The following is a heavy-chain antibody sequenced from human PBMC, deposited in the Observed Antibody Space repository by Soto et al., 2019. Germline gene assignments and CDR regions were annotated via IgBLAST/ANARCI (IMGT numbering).Heavy chain of an antibody. J-gene: IGHJ6*02. CDR1: GGSISSGGYY. D-gene: IGHD4-17*01. CDR2: IYYSGST. V-gene: IGHV4-31*02. CDR3: ARARAVTHYYYYGMDV. Sequence: SETLSLTCTVSGGSISSGGYYWSWIRQHPGKGLEWIGYIYYSGSTYYNPSLKSRVTISVDTSKNQFSLKLSSVTATDTAVYNCARARAVTHYYYYGMDVWGQGTTVTVSS.